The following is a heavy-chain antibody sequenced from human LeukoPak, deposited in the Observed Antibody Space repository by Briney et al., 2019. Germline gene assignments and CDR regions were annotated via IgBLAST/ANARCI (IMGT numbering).Heavy chain of an antibody. CDR2: ISYDGSNK. D-gene: IGHD1-26*01. CDR1: GFTFSSYG. Sequence: GGSLGLSCAASGFTFSSYGMHGVREAPGKGLVGGAVISYDGSNKYCADSVEGRFTISRDNSKNTLYLQMNSLRAEDTAVYYCAKVASGSYRYYYYMDVWGKGTTVTVSS. J-gene: IGHJ6*03. V-gene: IGHV3-30*18. CDR3: AKVASGSYRYYYYMDV.